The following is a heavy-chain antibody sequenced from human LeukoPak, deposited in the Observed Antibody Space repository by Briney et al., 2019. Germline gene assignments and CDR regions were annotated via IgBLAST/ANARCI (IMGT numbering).Heavy chain of an antibody. CDR1: EFTFSKYV. J-gene: IGHJ4*02. CDR2: ISRGGERT. Sequence: GGSLRLSCAASEFTFSKYVMSWVRQTPGEGPEWASAISRGGERTYYAESVKGRFTVSRDNSKNTVYLEMNRLRAEDTAFYHCVKEDPDGAAADWGQGTLVTVSS. V-gene: IGHV3-23*01. CDR3: VKEDPDGAAAD. D-gene: IGHD2-2*01.